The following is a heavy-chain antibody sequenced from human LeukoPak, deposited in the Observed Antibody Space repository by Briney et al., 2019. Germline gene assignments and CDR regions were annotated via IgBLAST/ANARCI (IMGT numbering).Heavy chain of an antibody. V-gene: IGHV3-21*01. CDR2: ISSSSSYI. CDR3: ARDYYDSSGYYHRFDP. CDR1: GFTFSSYS. D-gene: IGHD3-22*01. Sequence: GGSLRLSCAASGFTFSSYSMNWVRQAPGKGLEWVSSISSSSSYIYYADSVKGRFTISRDNAKNSLYLQMNSLRAEDTAVYYCARDYYDSSGYYHRFDPWGQGTLVTVSS. J-gene: IGHJ5*02.